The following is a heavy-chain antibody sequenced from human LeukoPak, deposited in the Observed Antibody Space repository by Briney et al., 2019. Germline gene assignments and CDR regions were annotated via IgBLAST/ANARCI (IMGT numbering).Heavy chain of an antibody. V-gene: IGHV4-30-4*01. CDR3: ASFGGEYYFDY. D-gene: IGHD3-16*01. CDR2: IYYTGST. CDR1: GASISSGGYY. J-gene: IGHJ4*02. Sequence: SQTLSLTCIVSGASISSGGYYWTWIRQPPGKGLEWIGYIYYTGSTYYNPSLKSRVTISVDRSKNQFSLKLSSVTAADTAVYYCASFGGEYYFDYWGQGTLVTVSS.